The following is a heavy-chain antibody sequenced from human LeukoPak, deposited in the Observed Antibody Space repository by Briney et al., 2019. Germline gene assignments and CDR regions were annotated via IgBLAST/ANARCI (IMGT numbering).Heavy chain of an antibody. J-gene: IGHJ4*02. CDR3: ARHRVELAGSSVDY. CDR2: NHCRGSI. D-gene: IGHD6-19*01. Sequence: SETLSLTCTLSGHSISTYHWSCIPDPPGGGREGSGFNHCRGSIQYNPSLKSRVTISVDTSNNLFSLKLSSVTAADTAVYYCARHRVELAGSSVDYWGQGTLVTVSS. CDR1: GHSISTYH. V-gene: IGHV4-59*08.